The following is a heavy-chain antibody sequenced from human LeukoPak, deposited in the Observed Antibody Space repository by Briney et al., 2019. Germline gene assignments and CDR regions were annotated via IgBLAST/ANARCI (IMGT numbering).Heavy chain of an antibody. D-gene: IGHD5-18*01. Sequence: PSETLSLTCAVSGGSISSSNWWSWVRPPPGKGLEWIGEIYHSGSTNYNPSLKSRVTISVDKSKNQFSLKLSSVTAADTAVYYCARGQKYRSGYTVTELGSGYFDYWGQGTLVTVSS. CDR2: IYHSGST. CDR3: ARGQKYRSGYTVTELGSGYFDY. J-gene: IGHJ4*02. V-gene: IGHV4-4*02. CDR1: GGSISSSNW.